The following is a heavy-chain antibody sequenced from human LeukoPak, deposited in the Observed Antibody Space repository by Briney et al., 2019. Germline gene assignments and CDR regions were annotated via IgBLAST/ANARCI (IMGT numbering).Heavy chain of an antibody. V-gene: IGHV3-64D*06. CDR3: IKDRGSSGWDFDS. D-gene: IGHD6-19*01. CDR1: GYVFSDYA. CDR2: ISGNGVAT. Sequence: GGSLRLSCSVSGYVFSDYAMHWARQAPGKGLEYLSGISGNGVATYYVDSVQGRFTVSRDNSKTTLYLQINSLRREDTAFYYCIKDRGSSGWDFDSWGRGTLLTVSS. J-gene: IGHJ4*02.